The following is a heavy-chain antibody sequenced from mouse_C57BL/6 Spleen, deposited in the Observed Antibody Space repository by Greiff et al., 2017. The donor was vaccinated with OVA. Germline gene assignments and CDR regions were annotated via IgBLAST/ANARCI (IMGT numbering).Heavy chain of an antibody. CDR3: ARGSSYDWYFDV. V-gene: IGHV3-6*01. CDR2: ISYDGSN. J-gene: IGHJ1*03. CDR1: GYSITSGYY. Sequence: DVHLVESGPGLVKPSQSLSLTCSVTGYSITSGYYWNWIRQFPGNKLEWMGYISYDGSNNYNPSLKNRISITRDTSKNQFFLKLNSVTTEDTATYYCARGSSYDWYFDVWGTGTTVTVSS. D-gene: IGHD1-1*01.